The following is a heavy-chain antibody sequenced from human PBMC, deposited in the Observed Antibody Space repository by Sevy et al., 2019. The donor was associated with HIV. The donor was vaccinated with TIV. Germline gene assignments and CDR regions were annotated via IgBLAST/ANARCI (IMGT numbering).Heavy chain of an antibody. CDR3: ARDRTAEGIAVAGTHIHFDY. V-gene: IGHV1-2*06. J-gene: IGHJ4*02. CDR1: GYTFTGYY. Sequence: ASVKVSCKASGYTFTGYYMHWVRQAPGQGLEWMGRINPNSGGTNYAQKFQGRVTMTRDTSISTAYMELSRLRSDDTAVYYCARDRTAEGIAVAGTHIHFDYWGQGTLVTVSS. CDR2: INPNSGGT. D-gene: IGHD6-19*01.